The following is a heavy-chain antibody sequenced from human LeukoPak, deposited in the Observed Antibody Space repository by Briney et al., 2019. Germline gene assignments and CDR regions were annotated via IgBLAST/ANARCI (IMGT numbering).Heavy chain of an antibody. CDR1: GYTFSSYS. D-gene: IGHD3-22*01. Sequence: GGSLRRSCTASGYTFSSYSMTWVRQAPGKGLEWVSAISGSGVNTYYADSVKGRFAASRGNSKNTLYLQMNSLRAEDTAVYYCARGRSGYGPFDAFDIWGQGTWVTVSS. CDR2: ISGSGVNT. J-gene: IGHJ3*02. V-gene: IGHV3-23*01. CDR3: ARGRSGYGPFDAFDI.